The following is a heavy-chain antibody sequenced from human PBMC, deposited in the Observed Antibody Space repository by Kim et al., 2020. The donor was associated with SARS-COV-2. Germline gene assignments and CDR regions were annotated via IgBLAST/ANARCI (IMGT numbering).Heavy chain of an antibody. CDR1: GYTFTSYG. Sequence: ASVKVSCKASGYTFTSYGISWVRQAPGQGLEWMGWISAYNGNTNYAQKLQGRVTMTTDTSTSTAYMELRSLRSDDTAVYYCARDLCPCYYDFWSGYYGYYYGMDVWGQGTTVTVSS. CDR2: ISAYNGNT. D-gene: IGHD3-3*01. J-gene: IGHJ6*02. CDR3: ARDLCPCYYDFWSGYYGYYYGMDV. V-gene: IGHV1-18*01.